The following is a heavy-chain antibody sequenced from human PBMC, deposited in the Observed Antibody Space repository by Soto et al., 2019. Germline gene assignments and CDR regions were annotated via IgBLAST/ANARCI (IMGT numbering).Heavy chain of an antibody. Sequence: QVQLVQSGAEVKKPGSSVKVSCKASGGTFSSYAISWVRQAPGQGLEWMGGIIPIFGTANYAQKFQGRVTITADESTSTAYMELSSLRSEDTPLYYCARGPSGTIFGVVIYSWHGMDVWGQGTTVTVSS. J-gene: IGHJ6*02. V-gene: IGHV1-69*01. CDR3: ARGPSGTIFGVVIYSWHGMDV. CDR1: GGTFSSYA. D-gene: IGHD3-3*01. CDR2: IIPIFGTA.